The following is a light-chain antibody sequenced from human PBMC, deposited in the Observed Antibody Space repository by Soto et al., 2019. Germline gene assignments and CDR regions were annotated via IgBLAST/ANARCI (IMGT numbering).Light chain of an antibody. V-gene: IGLV1-47*02. CDR3: ATWDDSLSGWV. CDR2: TNT. Sequence: QLVLTQPPSASGTPGQRVTISCSGGSSNIGGTYVNWYQQLPGTAPKLLIYTNTQRPSGVPDRFSGSNSGTSASLAISGLRSEDEADYYCATWDDSLSGWVFGGGTKLTVL. CDR1: SSNIGGTY. J-gene: IGLJ3*02.